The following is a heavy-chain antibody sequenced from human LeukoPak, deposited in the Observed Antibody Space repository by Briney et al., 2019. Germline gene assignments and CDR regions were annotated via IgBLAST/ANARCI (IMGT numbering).Heavy chain of an antibody. J-gene: IGHJ5*02. Sequence: PSETLSLTCTVSGGSISSGGYYWSWIRQHPGKGLEWIGYIYYSGSTYYNPSLKSRVTISVDTSKNQFSLKLSSVTAADTAVYYCARGPYRSSWYSMANWFDPWGQGTLVTVSS. CDR3: ARGPYRSSWYSMANWFDP. V-gene: IGHV4-31*03. CDR1: GGSISSGGYY. D-gene: IGHD6-13*01. CDR2: IYYSGST.